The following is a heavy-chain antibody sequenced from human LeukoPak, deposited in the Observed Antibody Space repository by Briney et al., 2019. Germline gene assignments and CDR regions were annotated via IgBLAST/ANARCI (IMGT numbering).Heavy chain of an antibody. CDR1: GFTFRSYA. V-gene: IGHV3-23*01. J-gene: IGHJ3*02. CDR2: IIGSGGST. D-gene: IGHD5-24*01. Sequence: PGGSLRLSCAASGFTFRSYAMSWFRQAPGKGLEGASAIIGSGGSTYYADSVKGRFTISRDNSKNTLYLQMNSLRAEDTAVYYCAKDREMATIIPVDAFDIWGQGTMVTVSS. CDR3: AKDREMATIIPVDAFDI.